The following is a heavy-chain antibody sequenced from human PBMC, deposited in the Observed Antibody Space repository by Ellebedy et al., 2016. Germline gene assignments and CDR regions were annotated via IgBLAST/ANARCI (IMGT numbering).Heavy chain of an antibody. CDR3: ARLEIVAEPAPDPVDI. Sequence: GGSLRLXCAASGFFVTDSYMSWVRQAPGKGLEWVAAIYRGGSTFYADSVAGRFAISRHKSKNTLFLQMKSLRPEDTAVYFCARLEIVAEPAPDPVDIWGQGTMVTVSS. CDR1: GFFVTDSY. V-gene: IGHV3-53*04. CDR2: IYRGGST. D-gene: IGHD2/OR15-2a*01. J-gene: IGHJ3*02.